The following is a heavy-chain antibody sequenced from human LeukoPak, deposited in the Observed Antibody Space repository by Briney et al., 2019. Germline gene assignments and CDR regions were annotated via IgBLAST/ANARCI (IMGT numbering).Heavy chain of an antibody. D-gene: IGHD2-2*01. CDR1: GYTFTSYD. CDR3: ARVGPTDCSSTSCSSSFDY. Sequence: ASVKVSCKASGYTFTSYDINWVRQATGQGLERMGGMNPNSGNTGYAQKFQGRVTMTRNTSISTAYMELSSLRSEDTAVYYCARVGPTDCSSTSCSSSFDYWGQGTLVTVSS. V-gene: IGHV1-8*01. CDR2: MNPNSGNT. J-gene: IGHJ4*02.